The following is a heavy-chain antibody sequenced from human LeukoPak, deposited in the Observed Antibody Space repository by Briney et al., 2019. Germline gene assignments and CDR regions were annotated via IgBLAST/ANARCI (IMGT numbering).Heavy chain of an antibody. Sequence: GGSLRLSCAASGLTFSSYWMSWVRQAPGKGLEYVSGISSNGVSTYYADSVMGRFTISRDNSKNTLYLQMSSLRPEDTAVYYCVKKLGGYFTFDYWGQGTLVTVSS. V-gene: IGHV3-64D*09. J-gene: IGHJ4*02. D-gene: IGHD3-22*01. CDR3: VKKLGGYFTFDY. CDR1: GLTFSSYW. CDR2: ISSNGVST.